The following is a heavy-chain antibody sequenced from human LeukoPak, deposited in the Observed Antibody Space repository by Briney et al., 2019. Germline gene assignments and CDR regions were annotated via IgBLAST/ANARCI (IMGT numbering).Heavy chain of an antibody. D-gene: IGHD6-19*01. V-gene: IGHV1-2*02. CDR3: ARGSQWLAYHFDY. CDR1: GYTFTGYY. J-gene: IGHJ4*02. CDR2: INPNSGGT. Sequence: ASVKVSCKASGYTFTGYYMHWVRQAPGQGLEWMGWINPNSGGTNYAQKFQGRVTMTRDTSISTAYMELSRLRSDDTAVYYCARGSQWLAYHFDYWGQGTLVTVSS.